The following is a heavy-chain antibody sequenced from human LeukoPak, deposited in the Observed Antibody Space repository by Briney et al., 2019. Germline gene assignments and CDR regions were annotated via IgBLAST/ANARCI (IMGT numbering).Heavy chain of an antibody. J-gene: IGHJ5*02. D-gene: IGHD3-10*01. Sequence: LTCAVSGGSISSSNWWSWVRPPPGKGLEWIGEIYHSGSTNYNPSLKSRVTISVDKSKNQFSLKLSSVTAADTAVYYCASGRITMVRGVIITGWFDLWGQGTLVTVSS. CDR2: IYHSGST. CDR3: ASGRITMVRGVIITGWFDL. CDR1: GGSISSSNW. V-gene: IGHV4-4*02.